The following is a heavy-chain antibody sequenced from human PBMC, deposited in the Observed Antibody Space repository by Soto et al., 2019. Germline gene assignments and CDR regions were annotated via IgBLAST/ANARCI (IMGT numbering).Heavy chain of an antibody. J-gene: IGHJ4*02. CDR2: IFYSGST. CDR1: GGSINSGGYY. D-gene: IGHD6-13*01. Sequence: QVQLQESGPGLVKPSQTLSLICTVSGGSINSGGYYWNWIRQHPGKGLEWIGYIFYSGSTYYNPFLRSLVTISADTSENQSSLNLSSVTAADTAVYFCARGDRQSGYSSSWVFDYWGQGTLVNVSS. V-gene: IGHV4-31*01. CDR3: ARGDRQSGYSSSWVFDY.